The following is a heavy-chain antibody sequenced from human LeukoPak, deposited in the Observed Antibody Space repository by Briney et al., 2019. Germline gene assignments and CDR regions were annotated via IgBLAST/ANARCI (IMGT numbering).Heavy chain of an antibody. CDR1: GFTFSSYS. CDR3: AHYDSISYHAFDI. J-gene: IGHJ3*02. D-gene: IGHD3-22*01. CDR2: INSYGSSK. Sequence: GGSLRLSCAASGFTFSSYSMHWVRQAPGKGLAWVSRINSYGSSKNYAHSVKVRFTISRDNAKNTMYMQMNSLRAEDTSVYYCAHYDSISYHAFDIWGQGTMVTVSS. V-gene: IGHV3-74*01.